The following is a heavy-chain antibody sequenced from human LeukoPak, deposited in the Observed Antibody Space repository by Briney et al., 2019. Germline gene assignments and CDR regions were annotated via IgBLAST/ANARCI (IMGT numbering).Heavy chain of an antibody. J-gene: IGHJ4*02. CDR1: GGSISSYY. V-gene: IGHV4-4*07. Sequence: SETLSLTCTFSGGSISSYYWSWIRQPAGKGLEWIGRIHTNGSTNYNPSLKSRVTMPGDTSKNQFSLKLNSVTAADTAVYYCARDRYYYDSSGHYRLDYWGQGTLVTVSS. CDR3: ARDRYYYDSSGHYRLDY. D-gene: IGHD3-22*01. CDR2: IHTNGST.